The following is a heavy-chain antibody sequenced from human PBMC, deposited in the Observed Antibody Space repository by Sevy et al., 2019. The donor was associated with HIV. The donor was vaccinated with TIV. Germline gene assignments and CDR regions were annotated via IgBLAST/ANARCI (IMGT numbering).Heavy chain of an antibody. CDR2: INEDGSRL. Sequence: GGSLRLSCVASGFTFSDSWMTWVRQAPGKGLEGIAFINEDGSRLGYVDSVRGRFTISRENAKNSLYLQMNSLRAEDTAVYFCARDRAYSALDYWGQGTLVTGSS. CDR3: ARDRAYSALDY. CDR1: GFTFSDSW. J-gene: IGHJ4*02. V-gene: IGHV3-7*01. D-gene: IGHD5-18*01.